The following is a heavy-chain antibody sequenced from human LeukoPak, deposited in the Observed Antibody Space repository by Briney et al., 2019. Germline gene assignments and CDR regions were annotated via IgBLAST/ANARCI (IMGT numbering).Heavy chain of an antibody. CDR3: ARVDGIAVAGTLDC. Sequence: PSETLSLTCAVSGYSISSGYYWGWIRQPPGKGLEWIGSIYHSGSTYYNPSLKSRVTISVDTSKNQFSLKLSSVTAADTAVYYCARVDGIAVAGTLDCWGQGTLVTVSS. CDR1: GYSISSGYY. V-gene: IGHV4-38-2*01. J-gene: IGHJ4*02. CDR2: IYHSGST. D-gene: IGHD6-19*01.